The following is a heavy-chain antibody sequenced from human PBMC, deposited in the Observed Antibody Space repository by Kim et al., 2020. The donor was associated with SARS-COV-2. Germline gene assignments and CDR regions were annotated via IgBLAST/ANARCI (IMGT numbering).Heavy chain of an antibody. D-gene: IGHD3-22*01. CDR3: ARESSGDYRSLEYFDL. CDR2: ISIGGTT. V-gene: IGHV3-53*01. J-gene: IGHJ2*01. Sequence: GGSLRLSCGVSGFTVSSYYMTWVRQVPGKGLEWVSLISIGGTTYYTNSVKDRFTISRDNSMNTVYLQMDSLRVEDTAVYYCARESSGDYRSLEYFDLWGRGTLVTVSS. CDR1: GFTVSSYY.